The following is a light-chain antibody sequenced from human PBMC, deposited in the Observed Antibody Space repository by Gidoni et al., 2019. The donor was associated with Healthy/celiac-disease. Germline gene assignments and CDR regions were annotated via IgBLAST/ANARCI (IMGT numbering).Light chain of an antibody. J-gene: IGKJ1*01. CDR1: QSVSSY. Sequence: IVFQQPPATLASSPGEIATLSCRTSQSVSSYLSWYQQKPGPAPRLLIYDATNRAPGIPARFSGSGSGTDFTLTISSLEPEDFAVYYCQQRSNWRTFGQGTKVEIK. CDR2: DAT. CDR3: QQRSNWRT. V-gene: IGKV3-11*01.